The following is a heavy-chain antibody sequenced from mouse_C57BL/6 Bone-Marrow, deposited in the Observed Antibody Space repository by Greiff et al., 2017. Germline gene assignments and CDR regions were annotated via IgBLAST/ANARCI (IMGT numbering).Heavy chain of an antibody. CDR2: INPDSSTI. V-gene: IGHV4-1*01. J-gene: IGHJ3*01. Sequence: EVKLMESGGGLVQPGGSLKLSCAASGIDFSRYWMSWVRRAPGKGLEWIGEINPDSSTINYAPLLKDKFIICRDNAKNTLYLQMSKVRSEDTALYYGARRDDYEGFFAYWGQGTLVTVSA. CDR3: ARRDDYEGFFAY. CDR1: GIDFSRYW. D-gene: IGHD2-4*01.